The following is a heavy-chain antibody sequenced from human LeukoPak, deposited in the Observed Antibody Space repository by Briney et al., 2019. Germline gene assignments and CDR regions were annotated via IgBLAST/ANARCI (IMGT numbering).Heavy chain of an antibody. CDR2: INHSGST. D-gene: IGHD3-9*01. V-gene: IGHV4-34*01. CDR3: ARGKGLRYFDWLFPFDY. J-gene: IGHJ4*02. Sequence: PSETLSLTCAVYGGSFSGYYWSWIRQPPGKGPEWIGEINHSGSTNYNPSLKSRVTISVDTSKNQFSLKLSSVTAADTAVYYCARGKGLRYFDWLFPFDYWGQGTLVTVSS. CDR1: GGSFSGYY.